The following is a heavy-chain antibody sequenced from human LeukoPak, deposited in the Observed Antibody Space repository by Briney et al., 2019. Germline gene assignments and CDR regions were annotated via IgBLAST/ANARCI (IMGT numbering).Heavy chain of an antibody. Sequence: SETLSLTCTVSGGSISSSSYYWGWIRQPPGKGLEWIGSIYYSGSTYYNPSLKSRVTISVDTPKNQFSLKLSSVTAADTAVYYCARHDYYGSGSYFLFDYWGQGTLVTVSS. V-gene: IGHV4-39*01. J-gene: IGHJ4*02. D-gene: IGHD3-10*01. CDR3: ARHDYYGSGSYFLFDY. CDR2: IYYSGST. CDR1: GGSISSSSYY.